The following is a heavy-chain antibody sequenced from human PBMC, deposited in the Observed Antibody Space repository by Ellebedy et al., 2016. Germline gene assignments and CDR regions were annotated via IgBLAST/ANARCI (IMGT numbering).Heavy chain of an antibody. Sequence: GESLKISXTASGFTFGDYAMSWFRQAPGKGLEWVGFIRTKASGGTTEYAASVKGRFTISRDDSKSIAYLHMNSLKTEDTAVYYCARGGFSFQHWGQGALVTVSS. CDR3: ARGGFSFQH. J-gene: IGHJ4*02. CDR1: GFTFGDYA. CDR2: IRTKASGGTT. D-gene: IGHD5-18*01. V-gene: IGHV3-49*03.